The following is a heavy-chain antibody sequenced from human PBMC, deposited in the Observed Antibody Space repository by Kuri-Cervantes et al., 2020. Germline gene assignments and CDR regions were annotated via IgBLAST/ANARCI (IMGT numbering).Heavy chain of an antibody. Sequence: ASVKVSCKASGYTFTSDYMHWVRQAPGQGPEWMGIIDPSSGSTSYAQKFQGRVTITTDESTSTVFMDLTSLRSEDTAVYYCATEGPLIRGVHALDYWGQGTLVTVSS. CDR3: ATEGPLIRGVHALDY. V-gene: IGHV1-46*01. CDR1: GYTFTSDY. CDR2: IDPSSGST. J-gene: IGHJ4*02. D-gene: IGHD3-10*01.